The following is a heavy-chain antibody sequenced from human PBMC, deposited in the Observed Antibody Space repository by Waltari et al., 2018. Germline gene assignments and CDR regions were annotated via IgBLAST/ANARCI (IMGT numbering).Heavy chain of an antibody. CDR2: FGRSGGNT. CDR3: AKGYSYGFED. D-gene: IGHD5-18*01. CDR1: GFTVSNHA. V-gene: IGHV3-23*01. J-gene: IGHJ4*02. Sequence: LSCAASGFTVSNHAMSWVRQAPGKGLEWVSAFGRSGGNTYYADSVKGRFTISRDNSKNTLFLQMNSLRAEDTAVYYCAKGYSYGFEDWGQGTLVTVSS.